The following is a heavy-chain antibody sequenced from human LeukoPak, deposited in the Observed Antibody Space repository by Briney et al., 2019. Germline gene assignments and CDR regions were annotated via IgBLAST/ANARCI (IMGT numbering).Heavy chain of an antibody. CDR1: GYSISSGYY. J-gene: IGHJ4*02. D-gene: IGHD2-2*01. Sequence: SETLSLTCAVSGYSISSGYYWGWIRQPPGKGLEWIGSVYYDGSTYHNPSLKSRVTTSVDMSKNQFFVKLSSVTAADTAVYYCAGTVAYCSATSCYGYWGQGTLVTVSS. CDR2: VYYDGST. CDR3: AGTVAYCSATSCYGY. V-gene: IGHV4-38-2*01.